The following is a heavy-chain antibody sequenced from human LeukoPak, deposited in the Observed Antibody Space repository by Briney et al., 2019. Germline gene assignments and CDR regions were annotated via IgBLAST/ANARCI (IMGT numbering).Heavy chain of an antibody. D-gene: IGHD6-13*01. J-gene: IGHJ4*02. CDR1: GFTFSSYG. CDR2: ISDSGGST. CDR3: AKAGSSWQGYFDY. Sequence: GGTLRLSCAASGFTFSSYGMSWVRQAPGKGLEWVSAISDSGGSTYYADSVKGRFTISRDNSKNTLYLQMNSLRAEDTAVYYCAKAGSSWQGYFDYWGQGTLVTVSS. V-gene: IGHV3-23*01.